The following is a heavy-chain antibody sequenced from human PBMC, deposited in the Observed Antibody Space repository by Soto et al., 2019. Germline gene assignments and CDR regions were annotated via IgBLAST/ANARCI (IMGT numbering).Heavy chain of an antibody. CDR1: GFTFSSYA. J-gene: IGHJ4*02. CDR3: ARVPRGSPLSGVPFDY. D-gene: IGHD3-16*01. CDR2: ISYDGSNK. Sequence: QVQLVESGGGVVQPGRSLSLSCAASGFTFSSYAMHCVRQAPGKGLEWVAIISYDGSNKYYADSVKGRFTIARDNSKNTLYLQMNSLRAEDTAVYYCARVPRGSPLSGVPFDYWGQGTLVTVSS. V-gene: IGHV3-30-3*01.